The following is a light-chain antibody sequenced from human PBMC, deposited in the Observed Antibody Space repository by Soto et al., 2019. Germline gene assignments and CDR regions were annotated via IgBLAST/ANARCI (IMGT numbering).Light chain of an antibody. Sequence: QSVLTQPPSASGTPGQRVTISCSGSSSNIGSNTVNWYQQLPGTAPKLLIYSNNQRPSGVPDRFSGSKSGTSASLDISGLQSEDEADYYCAAWDDSLNGNVVFGGGTKLTVL. CDR2: SNN. CDR3: AAWDDSLNGNVV. CDR1: SSNIGSNT. J-gene: IGLJ2*01. V-gene: IGLV1-44*01.